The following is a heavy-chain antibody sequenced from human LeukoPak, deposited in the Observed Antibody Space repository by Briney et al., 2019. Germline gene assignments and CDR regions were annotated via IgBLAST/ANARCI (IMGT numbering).Heavy chain of an antibody. CDR1: GFTFDDYA. CDR3: AKDKDDFWSGSY. CDR2: ISGSGGST. J-gene: IGHJ4*02. Sequence: GGSLRLSCAASGFTFDDYAMSWVRQAPGKGLEWVSAISGSGGSTYYADSVKGRFTISRDNSKNTLYLQMNSLRAEDTAVYYCAKDKDDFWSGSYWGQGTLVTVSS. D-gene: IGHD3-3*01. V-gene: IGHV3-23*01.